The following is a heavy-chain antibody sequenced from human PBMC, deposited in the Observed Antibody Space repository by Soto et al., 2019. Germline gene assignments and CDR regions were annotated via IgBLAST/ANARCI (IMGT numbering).Heavy chain of an antibody. D-gene: IGHD2-2*01. CDR1: GYTFTSYG. J-gene: IGHJ4*02. CDR3: ARDQYCRRTSCYDLLDY. Sequence: SVKVSCKASGYTFTSYGISWVRQAPGQGLEWMGRIIPILGIANYAQKFQGRVTITADKSTSTAYMELSSLRSEDTAVYYCARDQYCRRTSCYDLLDYWGQGTLVTVSS. V-gene: IGHV1-69*04. CDR2: IIPILGIA.